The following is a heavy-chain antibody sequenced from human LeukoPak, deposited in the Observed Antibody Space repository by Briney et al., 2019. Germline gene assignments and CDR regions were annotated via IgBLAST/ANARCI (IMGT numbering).Heavy chain of an antibody. CDR2: IHYSGSS. V-gene: IGHV4-59*01. Sequence: YPSETLSLTCTVSGGSISSYYCTWIRQPPGKVLEWIGYIHYSGSSRSHPSLNSRVTMSVDTSKSQFSLKLTSVTAADTAVYYCARGRRTAVVTDFDYWGQGILVTVSS. CDR1: GGSISSYY. J-gene: IGHJ4*02. D-gene: IGHD2-21*02. CDR3: ARGRRTAVVTDFDY.